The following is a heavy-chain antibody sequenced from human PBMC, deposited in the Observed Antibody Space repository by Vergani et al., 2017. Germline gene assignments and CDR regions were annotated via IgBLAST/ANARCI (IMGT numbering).Heavy chain of an antibody. CDR2: INPSGGHT. CDR1: EYTFSNYY. CDR3: ARGEYAILTGYRY. J-gene: IGHJ4*02. Sequence: QVQVVQSGAEVKKSGASVKVSCKTSEYTFSNYYMHWVRQAPGQGLEWMGIINPSGGHTNYAQKFQGRVTMTRDTSTSTVYMELSSLRSEDTAIYYCARGEYAILTGYRYRGQGTLVTVAA. D-gene: IGHD3-9*01. V-gene: IGHV1-46*03.